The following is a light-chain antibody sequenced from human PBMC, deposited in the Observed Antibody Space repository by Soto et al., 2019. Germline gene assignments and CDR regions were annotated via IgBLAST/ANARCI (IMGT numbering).Light chain of an antibody. J-gene: IGLJ1*01. V-gene: IGLV1-44*01. CDR1: SSNMGSNT. Sequence: QSVLTQPPSASGTPGQRVTISCYGSSSNMGSNTVHWFQQFPGTAPRLLISTNDQRPSGVPDRFIGSNSGTSASLAISGLQFEDEADYYCAVWDDRLNGQVFGTGNKVTVL. CDR3: AVWDDRLNGQV. CDR2: TND.